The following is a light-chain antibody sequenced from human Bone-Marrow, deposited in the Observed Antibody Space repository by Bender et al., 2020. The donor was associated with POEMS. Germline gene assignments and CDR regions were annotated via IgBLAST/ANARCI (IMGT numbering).Light chain of an antibody. Sequence: QSALTQPRSVSGSPGQSVTISCTGTSSDVGGYDYVSWYQQFPGKAPKLMINDVNKRPAGVPDRFSGSKSGNTAYLTISGLQTEDEADYYCCSYAGSFTWLFGGGTKVTVL. V-gene: IGLV2-11*01. J-gene: IGLJ3*02. CDR2: DVN. CDR1: SSDVGGYDY. CDR3: CSYAGSFTWL.